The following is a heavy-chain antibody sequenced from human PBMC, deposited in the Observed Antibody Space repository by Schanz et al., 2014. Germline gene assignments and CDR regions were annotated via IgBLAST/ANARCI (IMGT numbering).Heavy chain of an antibody. V-gene: IGHV1-18*01. CDR3: ARGGGPEDVFDI. Sequence: QVQVVQSGAEVKKPGASVKVSCKASGYTFTDYGVIWVRQAPGQGLEWLGWIRPDNGHTTYSQKVRDRVIFTTDTSASTAYMELSSLRSDDTAVYYCARGGGPEDVFDIWGQGTILTVSS. J-gene: IGHJ3*02. CDR1: GYTFTDYG. D-gene: IGHD5-12*01. CDR2: IRPDNGHT.